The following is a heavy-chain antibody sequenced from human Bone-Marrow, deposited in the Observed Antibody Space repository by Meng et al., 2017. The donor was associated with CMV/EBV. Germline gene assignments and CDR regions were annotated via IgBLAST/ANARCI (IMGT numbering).Heavy chain of an antibody. CDR3: ARSYCSSNSCYDFFNY. CDR1: GFTFSSYS. J-gene: IGHJ4*02. V-gene: IGHV3-21*01. CDR2: ISSSSSYI. D-gene: IGHD2-2*01. Sequence: GESLKISCAASGFTFSSYSMNWVRQAPGKGLEWVSSISSSSSYIYYADSVKGRFTISRDNAKNSLYLQMNSLRAEDTAVYYCARSYCSSNSCYDFFNYWGQGTLVTFPS.